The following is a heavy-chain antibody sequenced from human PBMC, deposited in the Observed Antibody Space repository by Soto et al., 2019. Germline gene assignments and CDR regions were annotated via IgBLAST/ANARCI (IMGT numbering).Heavy chain of an antibody. CDR1: GYRFTAYY. CDR3: XRDGNFAFLGYSFAF. J-gene: IGHJ3*01. D-gene: IGHD5-18*01. Sequence: QVQLVQSGAEVKKPGASVRVSCEASGYRFTAYYIHWVRQAPGQGLEWMGRMNIDTGGTTFAQKFQGRVTMTRDTSISTAYMEVTGVKSDDTAMYYXXRDGNFAFLGYSFAF. CDR2: MNIDTGGT. V-gene: IGHV1-2*06.